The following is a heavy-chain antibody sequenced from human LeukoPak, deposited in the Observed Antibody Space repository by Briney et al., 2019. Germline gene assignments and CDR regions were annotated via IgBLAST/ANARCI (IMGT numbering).Heavy chain of an antibody. CDR2: ISAYNGNT. CDR1: GYTFTSYG. V-gene: IGHV1-18*01. D-gene: IGHD2-2*01. CDR3: ARAGCLEGFSTSSDKRKKSSTSCLCPDY. Sequence: ASVKVSCKASGYTFTSYGISWVRQAPGQGLEWMGWISAYNGNTNYAQKLQGRVTMTTDTSTSTAYMELRSLRSDDTAVYYCARAGCLEGFSTSSDKRKKSSTSCLCPDYWGQGTLVTVSS. J-gene: IGHJ4*02.